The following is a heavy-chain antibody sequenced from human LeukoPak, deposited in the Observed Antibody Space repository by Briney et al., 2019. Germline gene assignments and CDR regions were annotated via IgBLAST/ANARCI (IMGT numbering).Heavy chain of an antibody. J-gene: IGHJ4*02. V-gene: IGHV3-23*01. Sequence: QPGGSLRLSCAASGFTFSSYAMSWVRQAPGKGLKWVPAISGSGGSTYYADSVKGRFTISRDNSKNTLYLQMNSLRAEDTAVYYCAKAPSRTLEVAATFFDYWGQGTLVTVSS. CDR3: AKAPSRTLEVAATFFDY. D-gene: IGHD2-15*01. CDR2: ISGSGGST. CDR1: GFTFSSYA.